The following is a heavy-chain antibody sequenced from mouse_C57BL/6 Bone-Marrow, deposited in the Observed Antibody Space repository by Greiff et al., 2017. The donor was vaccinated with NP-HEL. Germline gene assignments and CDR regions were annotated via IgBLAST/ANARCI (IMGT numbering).Heavy chain of an antibody. J-gene: IGHJ4*01. V-gene: IGHV2-9-1*01. D-gene: IGHD1-1*01. Sequence: VQLQQSGPGLVAPSQSLSITCTVSGFSLTSYAISWVRQPPGKGLEWLGVIWTGGGTNYNSALKSRLSISKDNSKSQVFLKMNSLQTDDTARYYCARKGGSSGYYAMDYWGQGTSVTVSS. CDR2: IWTGGGT. CDR1: GFSLTSYA. CDR3: ARKGGSSGYYAMDY.